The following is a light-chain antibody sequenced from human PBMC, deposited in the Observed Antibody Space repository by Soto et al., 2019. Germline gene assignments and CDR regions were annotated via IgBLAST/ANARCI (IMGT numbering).Light chain of an antibody. CDR2: EVR. CDR3: SSFTSSNTVV. Sequence: QSALTQPPSASGSPGQSVTISCTGTSSDVGGYKYVSWYQQHPGKAPKLMIYEVRNRPSGVSDRFSGSRSANTASLTISGLQAEDEANYYCSSFTSSNTVVFGGGTKLTVL. V-gene: IGLV2-14*01. J-gene: IGLJ2*01. CDR1: SSDVGGYKY.